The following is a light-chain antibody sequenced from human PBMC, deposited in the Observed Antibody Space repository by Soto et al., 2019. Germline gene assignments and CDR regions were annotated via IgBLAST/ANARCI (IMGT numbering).Light chain of an antibody. V-gene: IGLV2-23*01. CDR1: SSDVGNYNL. Sequence: QSALTQPASVSGSPGQSITISCTGTSSDVGNYNLVSWYQQHPGKAPKLMIYEGNKRPSGVSNRFSGSKSANTASLTISGLQAEHEADYYCCSYASSGTSNYVFGTGTKLTVL. J-gene: IGLJ1*01. CDR2: EGN. CDR3: CSYASSGTSNYV.